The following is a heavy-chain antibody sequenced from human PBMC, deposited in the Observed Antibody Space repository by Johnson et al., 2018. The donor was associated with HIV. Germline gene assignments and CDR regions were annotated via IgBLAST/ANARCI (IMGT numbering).Heavy chain of an antibody. V-gene: IGHV3-7*03. CDR3: ANDIGGDPNDAFDI. J-gene: IGHJ3*02. Sequence: VQLVESGGGVVQSGESLRLSCAASGITVNTNYMSWVRRAPGKGLEWVANIKQDGSEKYYVDSVKGRFTISRDNSKNMLYLQMNSLRAEDTALYYCANDIGGDPNDAFDIWGQGTMVTVSS. CDR1: GITVNTNY. D-gene: IGHD3-9*01. CDR2: IKQDGSEK.